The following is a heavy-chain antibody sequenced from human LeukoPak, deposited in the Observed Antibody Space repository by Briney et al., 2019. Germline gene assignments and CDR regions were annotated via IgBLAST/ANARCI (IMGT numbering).Heavy chain of an antibody. Sequence: PGGSLRLSCAASGFAFSSYWMHWVRQAPGKGLEWVAVISYDGSNKYYADSVKGRFTISRDNSKNTLYLQMNSLRAEDTAVYYCARDSTMIVVIYYFDYWGQGTLVTVSS. CDR2: ISYDGSNK. V-gene: IGHV3-30-3*01. CDR1: GFAFSSYW. D-gene: IGHD3-22*01. J-gene: IGHJ4*02. CDR3: ARDSTMIVVIYYFDY.